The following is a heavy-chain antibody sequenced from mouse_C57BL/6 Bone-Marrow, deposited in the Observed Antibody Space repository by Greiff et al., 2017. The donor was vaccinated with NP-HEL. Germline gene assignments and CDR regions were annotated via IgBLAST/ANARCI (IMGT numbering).Heavy chain of an antibody. CDR2: IWTGGGT. J-gene: IGHJ4*01. CDR3: ARNPLLFITTVVEAMDY. V-gene: IGHV2-9-1*01. Sequence: VKLVESGPGLVAPSQSLSITCTVSGFSLTSYAISWVRQPPGKGLEWLGVIWTGGGTNYNSALKSRLSISKDNSKSQVFLKMNSLQTDDTARYYCARNPLLFITTVVEAMDYWGQGTSVTVSS. D-gene: IGHD1-1*01. CDR1: GFSLTSYA.